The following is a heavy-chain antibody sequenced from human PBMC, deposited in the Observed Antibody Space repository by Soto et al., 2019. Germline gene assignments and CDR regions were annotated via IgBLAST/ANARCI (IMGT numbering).Heavy chain of an antibody. CDR1: KFTVSSNY. V-gene: IGHV3-66*01. D-gene: IGHD4-17*01. J-gene: IGHJ4*02. Sequence: EVQLVESGGGLVQPGGSLRLSCAASKFTVSSNYMSWVRQAPGKGLEWVSVIYSGGSTYYADSVKGRFTISRDNSKNTLYLQMNSLRYEDTAVYYCARTDYGDHGYFDYWGQGTLVTVSS. CDR2: IYSGGST. CDR3: ARTDYGDHGYFDY.